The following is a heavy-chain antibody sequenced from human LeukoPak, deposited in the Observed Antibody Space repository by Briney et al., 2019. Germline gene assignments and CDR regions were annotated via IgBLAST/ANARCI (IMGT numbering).Heavy chain of an antibody. J-gene: IGHJ4*02. CDR1: GFTFSSYS. V-gene: IGHV3-21*04. CDR2: ISSSSSYI. Sequence: PGGSLRLSCAASGFTFSSYSMNWVRQAPGKGLEWVSSISSSSSYIYYADSVKGRFTISRDNAKNSLYLQMNSLRTEDTALYYCAKDKAFFYDSSGYYFDYWGQGTLVTVSS. CDR3: AKDKAFFYDSSGYYFDY. D-gene: IGHD3-22*01.